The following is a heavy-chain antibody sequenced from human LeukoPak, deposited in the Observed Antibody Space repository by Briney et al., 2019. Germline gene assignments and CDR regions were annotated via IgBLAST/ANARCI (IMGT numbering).Heavy chain of an antibody. CDR1: GGSFSGYY. CDR2: INHSGST. CDR3: ARVRMRYCSSTSCFAPFDY. V-gene: IGHV4-34*01. Sequence: SETLSLTCAVYGGSFSGYYWSWIRQPPGKGLEWIGEINHSGSTNCNPSLKSRVTISVDTSKNQFSLKLSSVTAADTAVYYCARVRMRYCSSTSCFAPFDYWGQGTLVTVSS. J-gene: IGHJ4*02. D-gene: IGHD2-2*01.